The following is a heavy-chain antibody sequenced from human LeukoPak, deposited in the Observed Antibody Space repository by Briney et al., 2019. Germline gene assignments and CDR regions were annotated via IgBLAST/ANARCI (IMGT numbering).Heavy chain of an antibody. CDR3: AKSIVGATPQDY. Sequence: GRSLRLSCAASGFTFSSYGMHWVRQAPGKGPEWVAVISYDGSNKYYADSVKGRFTISRDNSKNTLYLQMNSLRAEDTAVYYCAKSIVGATPQDYWGQGTLVTVSS. D-gene: IGHD1-26*01. J-gene: IGHJ4*02. CDR2: ISYDGSNK. V-gene: IGHV3-30*18. CDR1: GFTFSSYG.